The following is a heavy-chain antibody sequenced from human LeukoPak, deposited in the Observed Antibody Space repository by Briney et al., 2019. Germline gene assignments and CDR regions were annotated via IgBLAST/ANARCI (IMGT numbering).Heavy chain of an antibody. CDR2: ISSSGGGT. CDR3: ARESASGWSNWFDP. Sequence: PGGSLRLSCAASGFTFTRNAMSWVRQAPGKGLEWVATISSSGGGTFYADSVKGRFTISRDNSKNTLYLQMNSLRAEDTAVYYCARESASGWSNWFDPWGQGTLVTVSS. J-gene: IGHJ5*02. V-gene: IGHV3-23*01. CDR1: GFTFTRNA. D-gene: IGHD6-19*01.